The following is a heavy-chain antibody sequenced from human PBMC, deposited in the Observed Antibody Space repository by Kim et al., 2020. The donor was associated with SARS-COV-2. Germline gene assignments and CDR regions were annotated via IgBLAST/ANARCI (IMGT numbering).Heavy chain of an antibody. CDR3: ARSIGYDSYYYYGTDV. Sequence: KFQGRVTITADESTSTAYMELSSLRSEDTAVYYCARSIGYDSYYYYGTDVWGQGTTVTVSS. J-gene: IGHJ6*02. D-gene: IGHD5-12*01. V-gene: IGHV1-69*01.